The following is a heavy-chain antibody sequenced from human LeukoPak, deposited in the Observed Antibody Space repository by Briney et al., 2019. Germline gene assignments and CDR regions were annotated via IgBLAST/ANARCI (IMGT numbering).Heavy chain of an antibody. CDR1: GFSFSRHW. D-gene: IGHD4-17*01. Sequence: GGSLRLSCAASGFSFSRHWMTWVRQAPGKGLEWVANIKEDGSEKNHVDSLKDRFTISRDNAKNSVFLQMNSLRAEDTAIYYCARDIRYGDSDYWGQGTLVTVSS. J-gene: IGHJ4*02. CDR3: ARDIRYGDSDY. V-gene: IGHV3-7*05. CDR2: IKEDGSEK.